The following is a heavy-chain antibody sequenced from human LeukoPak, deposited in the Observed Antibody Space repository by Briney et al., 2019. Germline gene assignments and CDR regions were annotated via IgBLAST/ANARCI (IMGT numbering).Heavy chain of an antibody. CDR3: VRDSGYVGY. D-gene: IGHD3-22*01. V-gene: IGHV1-69*06. CDR1: GGTFSSYA. Sequence: GASVKVSCKASGGTFSSYAISWVRQAPGQGLEWMGGIILIFGTANYAQKFQGRVTITADKSTSTAYMKLSSMRSEDTAVYYCVRDSGYVGYWGQGTLVTVSS. CDR2: IILIFGTA. J-gene: IGHJ4*02.